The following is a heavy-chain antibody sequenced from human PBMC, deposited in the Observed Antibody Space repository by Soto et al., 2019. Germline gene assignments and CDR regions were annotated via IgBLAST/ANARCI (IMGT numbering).Heavy chain of an antibody. CDR2: TYYRSKWYN. V-gene: IGHV6-1*01. J-gene: IGHJ6*02. Sequence: PSPTLSLPCAISGDSVSSNSAAWNWIRQSPSRGLEWLGRTYYRSKWYNDYAVSVKSRITINPDTSKNQFSLQLNSVTPEDTAVYYCAREVTIFGGPYYYYGMDVWGQGTTVTVSS. D-gene: IGHD3-3*01. CDR3: AREVTIFGGPYYYYGMDV. CDR1: GDSVSSNSAA.